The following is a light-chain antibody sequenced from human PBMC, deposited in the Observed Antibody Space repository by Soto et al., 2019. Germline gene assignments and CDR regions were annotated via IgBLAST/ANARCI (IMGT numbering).Light chain of an antibody. CDR1: QTVSSNY. CDR3: QQYTGPPAT. CDR2: GAS. V-gene: IGKV3-20*01. Sequence: ELVLTQSEATLSVSRGEIAPLSCRASQTVSSNYLAWCQQRPGQAPRLLIYGASTRAAGIPDRFSGSGSGTDFALTITCLEPEDSAVYFCQQYTGPPATLGQGTRLEIK. J-gene: IGKJ5*01.